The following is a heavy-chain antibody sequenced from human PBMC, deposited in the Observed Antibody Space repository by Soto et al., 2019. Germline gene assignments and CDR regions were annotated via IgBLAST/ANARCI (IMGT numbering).Heavy chain of an antibody. D-gene: IGHD6-19*01. Sequence: GGSQRLSCAASGFTFRTYARAWVRQAPGKGLEWVSGVSASGLNTDYADPVKGRFTISRDNSKNTLYLQMNSLRADDTAVYYCATWLKTSGWYVLLEGSFDYWGQGTLVTVSS. J-gene: IGHJ4*02. CDR3: ATWLKTSGWYVLLEGSFDY. V-gene: IGHV3-23*01. CDR1: GFTFRTYA. CDR2: VSASGLNT.